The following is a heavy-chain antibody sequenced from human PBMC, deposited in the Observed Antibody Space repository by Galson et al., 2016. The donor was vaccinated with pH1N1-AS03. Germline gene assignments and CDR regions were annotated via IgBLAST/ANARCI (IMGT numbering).Heavy chain of an antibody. CDR1: GFSFSDFG. Sequence: LSCAASGFSFSDFGMHWVRQAPGKGLEWMAVTSYDGNYKQYADFVKGRFTISRDNSKNTLYLQLNSLRPEDTAMYYCAKPGKAAADPYWFFDVWGRGTLVAVSS. CDR2: TSYDGNYK. CDR3: AKPGKAAADPYWFFDV. D-gene: IGHD6-13*01. V-gene: IGHV3-30*18. J-gene: IGHJ2*01.